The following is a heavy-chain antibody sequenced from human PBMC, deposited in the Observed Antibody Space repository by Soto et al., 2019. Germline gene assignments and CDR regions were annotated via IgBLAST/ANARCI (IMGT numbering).Heavy chain of an antibody. J-gene: IGHJ4*02. V-gene: IGHV3-30*18. Sequence: GGSLRLSCAASGFTFSNYGLHWVRQAPGKGLEWVAVMSNDGRKKYYADSVQGRFTISRDNSKNTLSLQMNSLRTEDTAVYYCAKGGGSSYDYYFDYWGQGTLVTVSS. CDR1: GFTFSNYG. D-gene: IGHD6-6*01. CDR3: AKGGGSSYDYYFDY. CDR2: MSNDGRKK.